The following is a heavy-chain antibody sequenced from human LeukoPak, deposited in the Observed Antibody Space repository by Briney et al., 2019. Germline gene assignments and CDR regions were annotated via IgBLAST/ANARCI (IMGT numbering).Heavy chain of an antibody. CDR1: GFTFDDYA. V-gene: IGHV3-43*02. D-gene: IGHD3-3*01. Sequence: GGSLRLSCAASGFTFDDYAMHWVRQAPGKGLEWVSLISGDGGSTYYADSVKGRFTISRDNSKNSLYLQMNSLRTEDTALYYCAKDFLQGRSFWSGYCMDYWGQGTLVTVSS. CDR3: AKDFLQGRSFWSGYCMDY. CDR2: ISGDGGST. J-gene: IGHJ4*02.